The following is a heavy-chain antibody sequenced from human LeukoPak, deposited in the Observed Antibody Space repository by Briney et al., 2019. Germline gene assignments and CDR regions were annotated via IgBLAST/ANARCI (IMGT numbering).Heavy chain of an antibody. J-gene: IGHJ4*02. CDR2: INPSGGST. CDR1: GYTFTGYY. D-gene: IGHD3-22*01. V-gene: IGHV1-46*01. Sequence: ASVKVSCKASGYTFTGYYMHWVRQAPGQGLEWMGIINPSGGSTSYAQKFQGRVTMTRDTSTSTVYMELSSLRSEDTAVYYCARSMSSGYYSGYWGQGTLVTVSS. CDR3: ARSMSSGYYSGY.